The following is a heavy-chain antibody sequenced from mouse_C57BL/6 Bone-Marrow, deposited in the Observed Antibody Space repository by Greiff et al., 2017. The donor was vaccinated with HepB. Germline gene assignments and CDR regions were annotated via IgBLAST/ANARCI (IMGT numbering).Heavy chain of an antibody. V-gene: IGHV14-4*01. CDR3: TRYYGNSWFAY. CDR2: IDPENGDT. J-gene: IGHJ3*01. D-gene: IGHD2-1*01. Sequence: VQLQQSGAELVRPGASVKLSCTASGFNIKDDYTHWVKQRPEQGLEWIGWIDPENGDTEYASKFQGKATITADTSSNTAYLQLSSLTSEDTAVYYCTRYYGNSWFAYWGQGTLVTVSA. CDR1: GFNIKDDY.